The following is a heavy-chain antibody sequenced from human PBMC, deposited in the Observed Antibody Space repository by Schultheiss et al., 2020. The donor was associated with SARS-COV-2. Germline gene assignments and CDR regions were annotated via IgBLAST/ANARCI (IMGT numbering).Heavy chain of an antibody. CDR2: INHSGST. CDR3: ARRQSGSYTY. V-gene: IGHV4-34*01. D-gene: IGHD1-26*01. CDR1: GGSFSGYY. Sequence: GSLRLSCAVYGGSFSGYYWSWIRQPPGKGLEWIGEINHSGSTNYNPSLKSRVTISVDTSKNQFSLKLSSVTAADTAVYYCARRQSGSYTYWGQGTLVTVAS. J-gene: IGHJ4*02.